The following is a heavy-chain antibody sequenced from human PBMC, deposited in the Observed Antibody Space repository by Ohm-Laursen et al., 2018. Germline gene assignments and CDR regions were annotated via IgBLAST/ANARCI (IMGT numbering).Heavy chain of an antibody. D-gene: IGHD3-16*01. Sequence: SLRLSCAASGFTFSSYEMNWVRQAPGKGLEWVSYINSSGSTIHYADSVKGRFTISRDNAKNSLYLQMNSLRAEDTAVYHCARDPVRGLTDYWGQGTLVTVSS. V-gene: IGHV3-48*03. J-gene: IGHJ4*02. CDR3: ARDPVRGLTDY. CDR1: GFTFSSYE. CDR2: INSSGSTI.